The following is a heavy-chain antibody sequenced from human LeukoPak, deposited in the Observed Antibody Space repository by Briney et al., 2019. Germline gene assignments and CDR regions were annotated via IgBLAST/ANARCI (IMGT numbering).Heavy chain of an antibody. Sequence: GGSLKLSCAASGFTFSSYGMHWVRQAPGKGLEWVSSISSSSSYIYYADSVKGRFTISRDNAKNSLYLQMNSLRAEDTAVYYCARAASTRITMRNWFDPWGQGTLVTVSS. CDR1: GFTFSSYG. D-gene: IGHD3-10*01. J-gene: IGHJ5*02. CDR2: ISSSSSYI. CDR3: ARAASTRITMRNWFDP. V-gene: IGHV3-21*01.